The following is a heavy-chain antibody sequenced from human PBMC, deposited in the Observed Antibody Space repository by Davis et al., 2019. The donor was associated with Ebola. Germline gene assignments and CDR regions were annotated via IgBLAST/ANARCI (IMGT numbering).Heavy chain of an antibody. D-gene: IGHD3-3*01. J-gene: IGHJ4*02. CDR1: GFTFSSYE. CDR3: ARDGRITIFGVVIKADY. CDR2: ISSSGSTI. Sequence: PGGSLRLSCAASGFTFSSYEMNWVRQAPGEGLEWVSYISSSGSTIYYADSVKGRFTISRDNAKDSLYLQMNSLRAEDTAVYYCARDGRITIFGVVIKADYWGQGTLVTVSS. V-gene: IGHV3-48*03.